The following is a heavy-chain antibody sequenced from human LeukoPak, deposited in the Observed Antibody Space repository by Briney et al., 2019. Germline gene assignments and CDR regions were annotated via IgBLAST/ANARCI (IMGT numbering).Heavy chain of an antibody. CDR2: INPNSGGT. D-gene: IGHD2-2*01. CDR1: GYTFTGYY. V-gene: IGHV1-2*04. Sequence: GASVKVSCKASGYTFTGYYMHWVRQAPGQGLEWMGWINPNSGGTNYAQKFQGWVTTTRDTSISTAYMELSRLRSDDTAVYYCARDLCLWSSTSCNPGDYWGQGTLVTVSS. J-gene: IGHJ4*02. CDR3: ARDLCLWSSTSCNPGDY.